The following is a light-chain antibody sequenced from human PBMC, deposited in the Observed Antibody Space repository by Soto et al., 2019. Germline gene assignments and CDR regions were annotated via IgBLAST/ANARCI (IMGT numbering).Light chain of an antibody. CDR1: QSVSNS. J-gene: IGKJ2*01. Sequence: EIVMTQSPATLSVSPGERATLSCRASQSVSNSLAWYQQRPGQAPRLLIYRASTRATGTPARFSGSGSGTEFTLTISSLQSEDFAVYSCQQYNNWPPRYTFGQGTKLEIK. CDR3: QQYNNWPPRYT. CDR2: RAS. V-gene: IGKV3-15*01.